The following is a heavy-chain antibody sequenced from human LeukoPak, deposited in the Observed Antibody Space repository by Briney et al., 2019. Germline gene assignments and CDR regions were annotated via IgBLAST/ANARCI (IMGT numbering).Heavy chain of an antibody. V-gene: IGHV4-30-4*01. CDR2: IYYSGST. CDR1: GGSISSGDYY. J-gene: IGHJ4*02. D-gene: IGHD2-2*01. CDR3: ARDRCSSTSCHFDY. Sequence: SQTLSLTCTVSGGSISSGDYYWSWIRQPPGKGLEWIGYIYYSGSTYYNPSLKSRVTISVDTSKSQFSLKLSSVTAADTAVYYCARDRCSSTSCHFDYWGQGTLVTVSS.